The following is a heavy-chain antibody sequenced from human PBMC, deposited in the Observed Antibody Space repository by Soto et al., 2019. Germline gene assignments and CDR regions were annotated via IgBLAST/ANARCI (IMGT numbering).Heavy chain of an antibody. CDR1: GYTFTSYD. CDR2: MNPNSGNT. D-gene: IGHD1-1*01. J-gene: IGHJ6*04. CDR3: AIVGMTLQLHYYYYGMDV. Sequence: GASVKVSCKASGYTFTSYDINWVRQATGQGLEWMGWMNPNSGNTGYAQKFQGRVTMTRNTSISTAYMELSSLRSEDTAVYYCAIVGMTLQLHYYYYGMDVWGKGTTVTVSS. V-gene: IGHV1-8*01.